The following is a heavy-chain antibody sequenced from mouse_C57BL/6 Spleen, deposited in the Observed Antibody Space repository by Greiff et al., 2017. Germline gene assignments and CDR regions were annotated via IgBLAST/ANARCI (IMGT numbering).Heavy chain of an antibody. CDR2: IYPGDGDT. D-gene: IGHD1-1*01. CDR3: AGITTVVAPYYAMDY. Sequence: VQLKESGPELVKPGASVKISCKASGYAFSSSWMNWVKQRPGKGLEWIGRIYPGDGDTNYNGKFKGKATLTADKSSSTAYMQLSSLTSEDSAVYFCAGITTVVAPYYAMDYWGQGTSVTVSS. V-gene: IGHV1-82*01. CDR1: GYAFSSSW. J-gene: IGHJ4*01.